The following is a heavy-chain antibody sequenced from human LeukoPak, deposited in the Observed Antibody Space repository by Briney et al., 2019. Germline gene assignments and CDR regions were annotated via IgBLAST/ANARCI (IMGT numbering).Heavy chain of an antibody. CDR3: ARAAGVVAATPLDY. CDR2: INPNSGGT. CDR1: GYTFTGYY. J-gene: IGHJ4*02. V-gene: IGHV1-2*02. D-gene: IGHD2-15*01. Sequence: GASVKVSCKASGYTFTGYYMHWVRQAPGQGLEWMGWINPNSGGTNYAQKFQSRVTMTRDTSISTAYMELSRLRSDDTAVYYCARAAGVVAATPLDYWGQGTLVTVSS.